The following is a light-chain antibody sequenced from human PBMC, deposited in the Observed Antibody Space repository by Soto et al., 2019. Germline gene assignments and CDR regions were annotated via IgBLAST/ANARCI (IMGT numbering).Light chain of an antibody. CDR1: QSISSW. V-gene: IGKV1-5*01. CDR2: DAS. Sequence: IQMTQSPSTLSASVGDGVTIACRASQSISSWLAWYQQKPGKAPQLLIYDASSLQSGVPSRFSGSGSGTEFTLTISSLQPDDFASYYCQQYNSYPWTLGQGTKVEI. J-gene: IGKJ1*01. CDR3: QQYNSYPWT.